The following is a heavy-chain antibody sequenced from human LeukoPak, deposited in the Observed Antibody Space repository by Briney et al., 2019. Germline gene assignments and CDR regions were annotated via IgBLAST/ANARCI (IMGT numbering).Heavy chain of an antibody. CDR2: IYTSGST. D-gene: IGHD6-19*01. CDR3: ARAGPVYDSGWFIDY. CDR1: GGSISNYY. V-gene: IGHV4-4*07. J-gene: IGHJ4*02. Sequence: PSETLSLTCPVSGGSISNYYWCLIPQPAGKGLEWIGRIYTSGSTNYNPSLKSRVTISVDNSKNQFSLKLSSVTAADTPVYYCARAGPVYDSGWFIDYWGQGTLVTVSS.